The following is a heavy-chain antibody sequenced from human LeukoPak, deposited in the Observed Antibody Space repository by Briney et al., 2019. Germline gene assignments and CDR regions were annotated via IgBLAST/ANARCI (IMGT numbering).Heavy chain of an antibody. Sequence: PSETLSLTCTVSGGSISSYYWSWIRQPAGMGLEWIGRIYTSGSTNYNPSLKSRVTMSVDTSKNQFSLKLSSVTAADTAVYYCARVGTDFWSGYTPYFDYWGQGTLVTVSS. CDR1: GGSISSYY. CDR3: ARVGTDFWSGYTPYFDY. D-gene: IGHD3-3*01. CDR2: IYTSGST. J-gene: IGHJ4*02. V-gene: IGHV4-4*07.